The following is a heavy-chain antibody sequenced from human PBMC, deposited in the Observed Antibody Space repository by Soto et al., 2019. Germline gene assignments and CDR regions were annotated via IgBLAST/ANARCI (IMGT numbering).Heavy chain of an antibody. Sequence: PSETLSLTCAVSDFFISSGHYWGWIRQPPGKGLEWIGSIYHSGTTYNNPSLKSRVTMSVDKSKNQFSRKLSSVSAADEAVYDCARWRNDCSTTSCDHFDYWGQGTLVTVSS. J-gene: IGHJ4*02. CDR3: ARWRNDCSTTSCDHFDY. D-gene: IGHD2-2*01. CDR1: DFFISSGHY. V-gene: IGHV4-38-2*01. CDR2: IYHSGTT.